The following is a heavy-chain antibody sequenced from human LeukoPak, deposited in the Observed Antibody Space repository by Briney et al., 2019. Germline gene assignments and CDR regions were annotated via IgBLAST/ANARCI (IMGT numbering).Heavy chain of an antibody. Sequence: SETLSLTCAVYGGSFSGYYWGWIRQPPGKGLEWIGSIYYSGSTYYNPSLKSRITISVDTSQNQFSLKLTSVTAADTAVYYCARRGGYYYPFDYWGQGTLVTVSS. D-gene: IGHD3-10*01. CDR2: IYYSGST. CDR1: GGSFSGYY. V-gene: IGHV4-39*01. CDR3: ARRGGYYYPFDY. J-gene: IGHJ4*02.